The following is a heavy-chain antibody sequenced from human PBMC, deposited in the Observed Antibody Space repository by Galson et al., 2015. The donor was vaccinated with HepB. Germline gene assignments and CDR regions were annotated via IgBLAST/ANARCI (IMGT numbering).Heavy chain of an antibody. CDR2: ISSGSIYI. CDR3: ARERYCSGGSCNVFDY. CDR1: GFTFSSYS. V-gene: IGHV3-21*01. Sequence: SLRLSCAASGFTFSSYSMNWVRQAPGKGLEWVSSISSGSIYIYYADSVKGRFTISRDNAKNSLYLQMNSLRAEDTAVYYCARERYCSGGSCNVFDYWGQGTRVTVSS. J-gene: IGHJ4*02. D-gene: IGHD2-15*01.